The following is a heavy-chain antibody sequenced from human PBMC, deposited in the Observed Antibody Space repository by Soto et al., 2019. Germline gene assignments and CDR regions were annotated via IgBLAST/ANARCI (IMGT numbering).Heavy chain of an antibody. V-gene: IGHV1-18*01. J-gene: IGHJ3*02. D-gene: IGHD6-13*01. CDR1: GYTFTSYG. CDR2: ISAYNGNT. CDR3: ARESRRQQLVQDDAFDI. Sequence: APVKVSCKASGYTFTSYGISWVRQAPGQGLEWMGWISAYNGNTNYAQKLQGRVTMTTDTSTSTAYMELRSLRSDDTAVYYCARESRRQQLVQDDAFDIWGQGTMVTVSS.